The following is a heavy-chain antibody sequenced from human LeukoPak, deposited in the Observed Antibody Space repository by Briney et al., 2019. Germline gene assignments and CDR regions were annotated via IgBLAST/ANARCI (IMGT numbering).Heavy chain of an antibody. CDR1: GYTFTGHY. V-gene: IGHV1-2*02. J-gene: IGHJ4*02. Sequence: ASVKVSCKASGYTFTGHYMHWVRQAPGQGLEWMGWINPNSGGTNYAQKFQGRVTMTRDTSISTAYMELSRLRSDDTAVYYCAREAVATVTDVYYFDYWGQGTLVTVSS. CDR3: AREAVATVTDVYYFDY. D-gene: IGHD4-17*01. CDR2: INPNSGGT.